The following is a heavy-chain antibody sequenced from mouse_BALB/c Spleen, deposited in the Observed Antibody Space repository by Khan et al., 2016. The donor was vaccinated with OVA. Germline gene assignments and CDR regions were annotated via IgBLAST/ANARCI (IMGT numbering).Heavy chain of an antibody. CDR1: GYTFTDYY. Sequence: QVQLKQSGAELARPGASVKLSCKASGYTFTDYYINWVKQRTGQGLEWIGDIYSGNGNTYYNENFKGKATLTADKSSSTAFMHLSSLTSEDSAVYFCTRSGIGSFAFWGQGTLVTVSA. D-gene: IGHD2-14*01. J-gene: IGHJ3*01. CDR2: IYSGNGNT. V-gene: IGHV1-77*01. CDR3: TRSGIGSFAF.